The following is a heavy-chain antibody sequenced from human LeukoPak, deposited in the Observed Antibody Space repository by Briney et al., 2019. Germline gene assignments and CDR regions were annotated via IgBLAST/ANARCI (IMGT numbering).Heavy chain of an antibody. J-gene: IGHJ4*02. V-gene: IGHV3-15*01. D-gene: IGHD6-19*01. CDR3: TTEGSGWYGGGGGVY. CDR1: GLSFSSAW. CDR2: IKSKTDGGAT. Sequence: GGSLRLSCAASGLSFSSAWMTWVRQAPGKGLEWVGRIKSKTDGGATDYAAPVKGRFTISRDDSKNTLYLQMNSLKTEDTAVYYCTTEGSGWYGGGGGVYWGQGTLVSVSS.